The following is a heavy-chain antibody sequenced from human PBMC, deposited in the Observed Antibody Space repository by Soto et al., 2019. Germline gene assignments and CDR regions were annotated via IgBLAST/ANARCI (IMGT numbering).Heavy chain of an antibody. V-gene: IGHV3-74*01. CDR2: ISGDGSST. Sequence: PGGSLRLSCEASGFIFNSYWMHWVRQAPGKGLVWLSYISGDGSSTTYAASVQGRFTISRDNAKNTLYLQISSLTAEDTAVYYCARDRPYGGNAQNFFDYWGQGALVTVSS. J-gene: IGHJ4*02. CDR3: ARDRPYGGNAQNFFDY. CDR1: GFIFNSYW. D-gene: IGHD4-17*01.